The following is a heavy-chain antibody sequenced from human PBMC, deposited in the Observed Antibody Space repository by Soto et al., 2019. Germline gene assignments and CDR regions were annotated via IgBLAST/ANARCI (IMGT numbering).Heavy chain of an antibody. J-gene: IGHJ4*02. CDR1: GFTFTSSA. Sequence: SVKVSCKASGFTFTSSAVQWVRQARGQRLEWIGWIGVGSGNRHYAQKFQERVTITRGMSTNTAYMELSSLRSEDTAVYYCAALGVNFDHWGQGTQVTVSS. V-gene: IGHV1-58*01. CDR2: IGVGSGNR. D-gene: IGHD2-8*01. CDR3: AALGVNFDH.